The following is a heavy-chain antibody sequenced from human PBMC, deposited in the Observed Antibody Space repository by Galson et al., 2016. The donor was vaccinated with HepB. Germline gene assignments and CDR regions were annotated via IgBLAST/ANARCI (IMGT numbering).Heavy chain of an antibody. CDR3: ARGDIVGAIFDY. V-gene: IGHV3-21*01. CDR1: GFTFSSYS. CDR2: ISSSSSYI. Sequence: SLRLSCAASGFTFSSYSMNWVRQAPGKGLEWVSSISSSSSYIYYADSAKGRFTISRDNAKNSLYLQMNSLRAEDTAVYYCARGDIVGAIFDYRGQGTLVTVSS. J-gene: IGHJ4*02. D-gene: IGHD1-26*01.